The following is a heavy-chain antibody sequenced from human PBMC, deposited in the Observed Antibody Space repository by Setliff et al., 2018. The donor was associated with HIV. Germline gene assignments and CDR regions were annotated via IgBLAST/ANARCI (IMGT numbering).Heavy chain of an antibody. CDR3: ARDVGSVWHNWFDP. CDR2: INVGSGNT. Sequence: GASVKVSCKASGYTFTSYAIHWVRQAPGQRLEWMGWINVGSGNTKYSLRFQDRVTLTRDTSATTAYMELSSLRSEDTAVYYCARDVGSVWHNWFDPWGQGTLVTVSS. CDR1: GYTFTSYA. V-gene: IGHV1-3*01. J-gene: IGHJ5*02. D-gene: IGHD6-19*01.